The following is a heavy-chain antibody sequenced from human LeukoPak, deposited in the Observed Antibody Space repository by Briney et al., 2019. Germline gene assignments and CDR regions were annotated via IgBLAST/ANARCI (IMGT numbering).Heavy chain of an antibody. V-gene: IGHV1-2*06. D-gene: IGHD4-11*01. Sequence: ASVKVSCKASGYTFTGYYIHWVRQAPGQGLEWMGRINPNSGGTSSAEKFQGRVTMTRDTSITTAYMELSRLTSDATAVYYCARDHFAGTYSNHYWGQGTLVTVSS. CDR3: ARDHFAGTYSNHY. J-gene: IGHJ4*02. CDR1: GYTFTGYY. CDR2: INPNSGGT.